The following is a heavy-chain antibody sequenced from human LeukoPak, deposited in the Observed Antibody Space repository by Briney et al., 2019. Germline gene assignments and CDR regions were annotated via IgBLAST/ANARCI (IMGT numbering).Heavy chain of an antibody. D-gene: IGHD1-1*01. CDR3: ARLPSLAYYYYGMDV. Sequence: PGESLRISCKGSGYSFTSYWISWVRQMPGKGLEWMGRIDPSDSYTNYSPSFQGHVTISADKSISTTYLQWSSLKASDTAMYYCARLPSLAYYYYGMDVWGQGTTVTVSS. CDR1: GYSFTSYW. J-gene: IGHJ6*02. CDR2: IDPSDSYT. V-gene: IGHV5-10-1*01.